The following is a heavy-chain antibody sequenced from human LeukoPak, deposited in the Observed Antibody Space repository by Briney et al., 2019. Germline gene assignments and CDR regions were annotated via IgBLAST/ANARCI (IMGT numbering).Heavy chain of an antibody. CDR2: ISSSGANT. CDR3: AKDGHYDSSGFTLQY. V-gene: IGHV3-23*01. J-gene: IGHJ1*01. D-gene: IGHD3-22*01. Sequence: PRGSLRLSCAASGFTFTNYAITWVRQAPGKGLEWVSTISSSGANTYYADPVRGRFTISRDNSKNTLYLQMNSLRAEDTAVYYCAKDGHYDSSGFTLQYWGQGTLVTVSS. CDR1: GFTFTNYA.